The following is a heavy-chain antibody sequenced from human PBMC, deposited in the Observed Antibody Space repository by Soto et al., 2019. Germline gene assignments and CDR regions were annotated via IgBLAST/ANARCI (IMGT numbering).Heavy chain of an antibody. V-gene: IGHV4-38-2*02. J-gene: IGHJ4*02. CDR2: IYHSGRT. D-gene: IGHD3-10*01. CDR3: AREKENEYDSGLNFDL. CDR1: GYSINSGYY. Sequence: SETLSLTCAVSGYSINSGYYWGWIRQPPGKGLEWIGSIYHSGRTYYHPSLESRVTISLDTSKNQVSLKLSSVTAADTAMYYRAREKENEYDSGLNFDLWGQGTLVTVSS.